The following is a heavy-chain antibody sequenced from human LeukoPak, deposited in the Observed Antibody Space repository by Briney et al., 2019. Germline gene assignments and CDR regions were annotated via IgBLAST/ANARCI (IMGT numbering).Heavy chain of an antibody. D-gene: IGHD2-21*01. Sequence: GSLRLSCAASGFTFSSYGMHWVRQAPGKGLEWVAFIRYDGSNKYYADSVKGRFTISRDNSKNTLYLQMNSLRAEDTAVYYCARVIYYYYYMDVWGKGTTVTVSS. CDR1: GFTFSSYG. CDR3: ARVIYYYYYMDV. V-gene: IGHV3-30*02. J-gene: IGHJ6*03. CDR2: IRYDGSNK.